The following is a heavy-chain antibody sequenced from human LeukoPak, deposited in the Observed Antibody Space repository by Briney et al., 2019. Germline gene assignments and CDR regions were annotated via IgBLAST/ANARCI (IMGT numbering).Heavy chain of an antibody. Sequence: GASVKVSCKASGGTFSSYAISWVRQAPGQGLEWMGGIIPIFGTANYAQKFQGRVTITADESTSTAYMELSSLRSEDTAVYYCATRDGRYCSSTSCYSYYYYYYYMDVWGKGTTVIISS. J-gene: IGHJ6*03. V-gene: IGHV1-69*13. CDR3: ATRDGRYCSSTSCYSYYYYYYYMDV. CDR1: GGTFSSYA. D-gene: IGHD2-2*01. CDR2: IIPIFGTA.